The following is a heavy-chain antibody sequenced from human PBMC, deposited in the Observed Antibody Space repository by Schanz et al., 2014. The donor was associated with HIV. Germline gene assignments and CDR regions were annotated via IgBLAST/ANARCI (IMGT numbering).Heavy chain of an antibody. Sequence: QVQLVQSGAEVKKPGASVRLSCKASGYSFNDYYIHWVRQAPGQGLEWMGGIIPIFGTTNYAQKFQGRVTITADESTSTAYMELSSLRSEDTAVYYCARGRYSGTYYTWFDPWGQGTLVTVSS. D-gene: IGHD1-26*01. CDR3: ARGRYSGTYYTWFDP. CDR1: GYSFNDYY. V-gene: IGHV1-69*01. J-gene: IGHJ5*02. CDR2: IIPIFGTT.